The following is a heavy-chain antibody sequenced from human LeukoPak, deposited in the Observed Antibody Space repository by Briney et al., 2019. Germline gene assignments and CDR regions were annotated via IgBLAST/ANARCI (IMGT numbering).Heavy chain of an antibody. CDR2: INPNSGGT. CDR3: ARDRVNTIFGVVIRDYYYMDV. V-gene: IGHV1-2*02. CDR1: GYTFTGYY. Sequence: ASVKVSCKASGYTFTGYYMHWVRQAPGQGLEWMGWINPNSGGTNYAQKFQGRVTMTRDTSISTAYMELSRLRSDDTAVYYCARDRVNTIFGVVIRDYYYMDVWGKGTTVTVSS. D-gene: IGHD3-3*01. J-gene: IGHJ6*03.